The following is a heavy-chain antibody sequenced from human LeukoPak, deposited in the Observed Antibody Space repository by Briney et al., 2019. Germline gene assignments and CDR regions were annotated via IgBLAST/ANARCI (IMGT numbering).Heavy chain of an antibody. CDR2: INPDSGGT. CDR3: ARDRGAITSFDY. D-gene: IGHD2-21*01. J-gene: IGHJ4*02. Sequence: ASVRVSCKSSGYRFTGHYIHWLRQAPGQGPEWMGWINPDSGGTNGARKFKGRVSLTRDASISTAYMDLSRLSSDDTAVYYCARDRGAITSFDYWGQGTLVTVSS. V-gene: IGHV1-2*02. CDR1: GYRFTGHY.